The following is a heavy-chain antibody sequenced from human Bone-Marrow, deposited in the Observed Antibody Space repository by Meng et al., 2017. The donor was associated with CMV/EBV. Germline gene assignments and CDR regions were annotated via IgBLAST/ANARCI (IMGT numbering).Heavy chain of an antibody. J-gene: IGHJ4*02. V-gene: IGHV3-23*01. Sequence: GGSLRLSCAASGFTFSTYTMSWVRQAPGKGLEWVSRIRGRDESAAYADSVKGRFTISRDISQNTLYLQMNSLRAEDTAIYHCAKGAIFGVTAPDYWGQGTLVTVSS. CDR2: IRGRDESA. CDR1: GFTFSTYT. CDR3: AKGAIFGVTAPDY. D-gene: IGHD3-3*01.